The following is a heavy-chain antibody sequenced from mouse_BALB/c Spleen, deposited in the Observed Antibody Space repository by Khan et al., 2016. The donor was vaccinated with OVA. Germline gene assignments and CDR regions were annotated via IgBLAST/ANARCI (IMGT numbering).Heavy chain of an antibody. D-gene: IGHD1-1*01. CDR3: ARITYYDGDY. V-gene: IGHV14-3*02. J-gene: IGHJ3*01. CDR1: GFNIKDTY. Sequence: IQLVQSGAELVKPGASVKLSCTTSGFNIKDTYIHWVKQRPEQGLVWIGRIDPANGYTKFDPRFRGKATITTDTSSNTAYLQLSSLTSEDTAFYYCARITYYDGDYWGQGNLVTVS. CDR2: IDPANGYT.